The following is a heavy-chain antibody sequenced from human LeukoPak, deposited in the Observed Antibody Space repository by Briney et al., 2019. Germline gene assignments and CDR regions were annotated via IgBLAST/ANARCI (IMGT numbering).Heavy chain of an antibody. CDR2: IYTSGST. CDR1: GGSISSYY. J-gene: IGHJ4*02. CDR3: ARAPEGGYCSSTSCYSSPFDY. V-gene: IGHV4-4*07. Sequence: PSETLSLTCTVSGGSISSYYWSWIRQPAGKGLEWIGRIYTSGSTNYNPSPKSRVTMSVDTSKNQFSLKLSSVTAADTAVYYCARAPEGGYCSSTSCYSSPFDYWGQGTLVTVSS. D-gene: IGHD2-2*01.